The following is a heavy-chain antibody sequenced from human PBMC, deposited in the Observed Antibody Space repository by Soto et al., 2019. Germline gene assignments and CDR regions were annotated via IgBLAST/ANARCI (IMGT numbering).Heavy chain of an antibody. J-gene: IGHJ6*02. V-gene: IGHV3-7*01. D-gene: IGHD3-3*01. Sequence: GGSLRLSCAASGFTFSSYWMSWVRQAPGKGLEWVANIKQDGSEKYYVDSVKGRFTISRDNAKNSLYLQMNSLGAEDTAVYYCARVKQPPDFYYYYGMDVWGQGTTVTVSS. CDR2: IKQDGSEK. CDR3: ARVKQPPDFYYYYGMDV. CDR1: GFTFSSYW.